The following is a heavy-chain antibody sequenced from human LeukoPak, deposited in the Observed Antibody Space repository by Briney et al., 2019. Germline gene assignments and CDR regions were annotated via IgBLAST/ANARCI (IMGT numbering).Heavy chain of an antibody. CDR2: INPNSGGT. V-gene: IGHV1-2*02. D-gene: IGHD2-21*02. Sequence: ASVKVSCKASGYTFTGYYMHWVREAPGQGLESMGWINPNSGGTNYAQKFQGRVTMTRDTSISTAYMELSRLRADDTAVYYCARVPPCGGDCYSDYWGQGTLVTVSS. CDR1: GYTFTGYY. J-gene: IGHJ4*02. CDR3: ARVPPCGGDCYSDY.